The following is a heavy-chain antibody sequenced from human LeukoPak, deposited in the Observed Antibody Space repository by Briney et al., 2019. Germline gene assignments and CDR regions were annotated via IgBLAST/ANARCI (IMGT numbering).Heavy chain of an antibody. Sequence: SVTVSCKASGGTFSSYAISWVRQAPGQGLEWMGGIIPIFGTANYAQKFQGRVTITADESTSTAYMELSSLRSEDTAVYYCARDRVEMATIRCFDYWGQGTLVTVSS. CDR3: ARDRVEMATIRCFDY. CDR2: IIPIFGTA. J-gene: IGHJ4*02. CDR1: GGTFSSYA. V-gene: IGHV1-69*13. D-gene: IGHD5-24*01.